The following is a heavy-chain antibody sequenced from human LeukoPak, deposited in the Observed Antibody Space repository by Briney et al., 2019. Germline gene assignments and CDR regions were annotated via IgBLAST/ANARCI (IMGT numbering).Heavy chain of an antibody. V-gene: IGHV4-59*01. J-gene: IGHJ6*03. D-gene: IGHD2-2*01. CDR2: IYYGGGP. Sequence: SETLSLTCTVSGGSISSYYWSWIRQPPGKGLEWIGYIYYGGGPNYNPSLKSRCTLSVDTSKNQFSLKLSSVTAADTAVYYCARAPGXDCSSTXCTQPNYYYYYYMDVWGKGTTVTVSS. CDR3: ARAPGXDCSSTXCTQPNYYYYYYMDV. CDR1: GGSISSYY.